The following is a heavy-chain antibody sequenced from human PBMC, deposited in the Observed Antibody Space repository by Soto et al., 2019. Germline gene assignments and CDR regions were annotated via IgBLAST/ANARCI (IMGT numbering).Heavy chain of an antibody. CDR1: GGTFSSYA. CDR2: ISGSGGST. J-gene: IGHJ6*02. V-gene: IGHV3-23*04. Sequence: VQLVQSGAEVKKPGSSVKVSCKASGGTFSSYAISWVRQAPGQGLEWVSAISGSGGSTYYAGSVKGRFTISRDNSKNTLYLQMSSLSAEDTAVFYCAKATNNWDYPYGMDVWGQGTTVTVSS. CDR3: AKATNNWDYPYGMDV. D-gene: IGHD1-20*01.